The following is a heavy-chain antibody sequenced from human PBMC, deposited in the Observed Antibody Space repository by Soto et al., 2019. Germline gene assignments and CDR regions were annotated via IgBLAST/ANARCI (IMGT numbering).Heavy chain of an antibody. D-gene: IGHD3-22*01. CDR3: AKDRHYYDSSGPKNY. Sequence: GGSLRLSCAASGFTFSSYAMSWVRQDPGKGLEWVSAISGSGGSTYYADSVKGRFTISRDNSKNTLYLQMNSLRAEDTAVYYCAKDRHYYDSSGPKNYWGQGTLVTVSS. V-gene: IGHV3-23*01. CDR1: GFTFSSYA. J-gene: IGHJ4*02. CDR2: ISGSGGST.